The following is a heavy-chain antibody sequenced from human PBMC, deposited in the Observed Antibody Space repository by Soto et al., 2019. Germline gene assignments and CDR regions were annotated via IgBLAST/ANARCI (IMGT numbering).Heavy chain of an antibody. D-gene: IGHD3-22*01. V-gene: IGHV5-10-1*01. Sequence: PGESLKISCKGSGDSFSTYSIGWVRQVPGKGLEWMGRIDPSDSQTYYSPSFRGHVTISATKSITTVFLQWSSLRASDTAMYYCARQIYDSDTGPNFQYYFDSWGQGTPVTVSS. CDR1: GDSFSTYS. CDR3: ARQIYDSDTGPNFQYYFDS. J-gene: IGHJ4*02. CDR2: IDPSDSQT.